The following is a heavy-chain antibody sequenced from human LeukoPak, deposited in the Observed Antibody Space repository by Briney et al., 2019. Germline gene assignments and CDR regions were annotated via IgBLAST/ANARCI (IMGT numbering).Heavy chain of an antibody. V-gene: IGHV3-21*01. J-gene: IGHJ4*02. CDR3: ARVLRYCSSTSCQEEDY. D-gene: IGHD2-2*01. Sequence: GGSLRLSCAASGFTFSSYSMNWVRQAPGKGLEWVSSISSSSSYIYYADSVKGRFTISRDNAKNSLYLQMTSLRAEDTAVYYCARVLRYCSSTSCQEEDYWGQGTLVTVSS. CDR1: GFTFSSYS. CDR2: ISSSSSYI.